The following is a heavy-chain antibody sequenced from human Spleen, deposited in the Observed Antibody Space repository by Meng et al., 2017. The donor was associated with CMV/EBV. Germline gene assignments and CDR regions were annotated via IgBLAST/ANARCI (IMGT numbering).Heavy chain of an antibody. CDR3: ARSRGSYSLDY. D-gene: IGHD1-26*01. J-gene: IGHJ4*02. Sequence: ASVKVSCKASGYTFTGHYMHWVRQAPGQGLEWMGWINPNDGDKKFAQKFQGRVTMTWDTSISTAYMELSRLRCDDTAVYYCARSRGSYSLDYWGQGTLVTVSS. V-gene: IGHV1-2*02. CDR1: GYTFTGHY. CDR2: INPNDGDK.